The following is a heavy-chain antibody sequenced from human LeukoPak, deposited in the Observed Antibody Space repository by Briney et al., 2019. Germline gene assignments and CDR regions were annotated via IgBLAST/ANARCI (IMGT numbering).Heavy chain of an antibody. CDR1: GGSISSTNW. V-gene: IGHV4-4*02. D-gene: IGHD6-19*01. Sequence: SETLSLTCAVSGGSISSTNWWSWVRQPPGKGLVWIGEIYHTGSSNYNPPLKSRVTISVDKSKSQFSLKLSSVTAADTAVYYCARGGTTVAGTFWFDPWGQGTLVTVSS. CDR2: IYHTGSS. CDR3: ARGGTTVAGTFWFDP. J-gene: IGHJ5*02.